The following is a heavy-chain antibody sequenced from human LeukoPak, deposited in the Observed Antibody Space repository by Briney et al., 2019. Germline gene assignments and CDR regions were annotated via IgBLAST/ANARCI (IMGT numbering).Heavy chain of an antibody. J-gene: IGHJ4*02. Sequence: ASVKASCKASGYTFTGYYMHWVRQAPGQGLEWMGWINPNSGGTNYAQKFQGRVTMTRDTSISTAYMELSRLRSDDTAVYYCARGGYSGYDTVSCLYWGQGTLVTVSS. V-gene: IGHV1-2*02. CDR2: INPNSGGT. D-gene: IGHD5-12*01. CDR3: ARGGYSGYDTVSCLY. CDR1: GYTFTGYY.